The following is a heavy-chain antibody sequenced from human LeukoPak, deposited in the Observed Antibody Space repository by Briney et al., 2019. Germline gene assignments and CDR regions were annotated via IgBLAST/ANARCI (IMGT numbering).Heavy chain of an antibody. CDR1: GYIFTDHY. V-gene: IGHV1-2*06. Sequence: GASVKVSCRASGYIFTDHYMHWVRQVPGQGLEWMGRINPDSGGTNYAQKFQGRVTITRDTSASTAYMELSSLRSEDTAVYYCARDGRNGAFDIWGQGTMVTVSS. D-gene: IGHD1-1*01. J-gene: IGHJ3*02. CDR3: ARDGRNGAFDI. CDR2: INPDSGGT.